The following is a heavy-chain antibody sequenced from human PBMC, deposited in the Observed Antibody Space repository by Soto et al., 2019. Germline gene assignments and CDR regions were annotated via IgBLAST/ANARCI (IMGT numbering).Heavy chain of an antibody. D-gene: IGHD2-8*01. J-gene: IGHJ4*02. CDR3: AKDRQPDGRWPFDH. CDR1: GFTLSPYT. Sequence: GGSVRLSCVAAGFTLSPYTMSWVRQAPGKGLECVSAILQNGATYSADSVRGRFTTSRDNTNNIVHLQMDSLRAEDTAVYYCAKDRQPDGRWPFDHWGRGTLVTVSS. V-gene: IGHV3-23*05. CDR2: ILQNGAT.